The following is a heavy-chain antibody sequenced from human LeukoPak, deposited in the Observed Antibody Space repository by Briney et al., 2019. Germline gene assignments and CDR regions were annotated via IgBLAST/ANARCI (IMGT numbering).Heavy chain of an antibody. Sequence: GGSLRLSCXTSGFTFSTSWMHWVRQAPGKGLVWVSRINTDGNTRDYADSVKGRFTISRDNAKNTLYLQMNSLRAEDTAIYYCVRDMGYYDKVWGQGTLVTVSS. D-gene: IGHD3-22*01. CDR2: INTDGNTR. V-gene: IGHV3-74*01. CDR3: VRDMGYYDKV. CDR1: GFTFSTSW. J-gene: IGHJ4*02.